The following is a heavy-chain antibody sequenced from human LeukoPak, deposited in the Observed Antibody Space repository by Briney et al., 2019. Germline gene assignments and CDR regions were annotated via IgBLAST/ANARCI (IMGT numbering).Heavy chain of an antibody. CDR1: GFTFSSYA. Sequence: GGSLRLSCAASGFTFSSYAMSWVRQAPGKGLEWVSAISGSGGSTYYADSVKGRFTISRDNSKNTLYLQMNSLRAEDTAVYYCANGGDFWSGYYTDLDYWGQGTLVAVSS. CDR3: ANGGDFWSGYYTDLDY. V-gene: IGHV3-23*01. D-gene: IGHD3-3*01. J-gene: IGHJ4*02. CDR2: ISGSGGST.